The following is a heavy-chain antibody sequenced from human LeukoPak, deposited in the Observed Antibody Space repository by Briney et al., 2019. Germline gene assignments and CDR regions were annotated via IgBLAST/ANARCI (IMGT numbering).Heavy chain of an antibody. V-gene: IGHV4-39*07. CDR2: IYYSGTT. D-gene: IGHD5-24*01. CDR3: ARDRDGYNYFDH. Sequence: PSETLSLTCTVSGGSISSYSYYWGWIRQSPGKGLEWIGNIYYSGTTYYNPSLKSRVTISVDTSKNQFSLNLTSVTAADTAVYYCARDRDGYNYFDHWGQGTLVTVSS. CDR1: GGSISSYSYY. J-gene: IGHJ4*02.